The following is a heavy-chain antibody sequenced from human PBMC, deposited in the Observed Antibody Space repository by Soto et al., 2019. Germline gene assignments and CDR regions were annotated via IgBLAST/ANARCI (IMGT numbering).Heavy chain of an antibody. D-gene: IGHD3-22*01. V-gene: IGHV3-30-3*01. Sequence: PGGSLRLSCAASGFTFSSYAMHWVRQAPGKGLEWVAVISYDGSNKCYADSVKGRFTISRDNSKNTLYLQMNSLRAEDTAVYYCARGGPKIVDSSGYYPHWFDPWGQGTLVTVSS. J-gene: IGHJ5*02. CDR2: ISYDGSNK. CDR1: GFTFSSYA. CDR3: ARGGPKIVDSSGYYPHWFDP.